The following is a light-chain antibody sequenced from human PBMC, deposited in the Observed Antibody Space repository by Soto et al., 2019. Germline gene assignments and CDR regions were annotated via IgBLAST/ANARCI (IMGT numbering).Light chain of an antibody. V-gene: IGKV3-20*01. CDR2: DVS. Sequence: EVVMRQSPATLSVSPGEGATLSCRASQGIGDTLAWYQHKLGQAPRLLIYDVSSRASGIPDRFSGSGSGTDFTLSISRLEPEDFAVYYCQQYGSSPTFGQGTKVDIK. CDR1: QGIGDT. J-gene: IGKJ1*01. CDR3: QQYGSSPT.